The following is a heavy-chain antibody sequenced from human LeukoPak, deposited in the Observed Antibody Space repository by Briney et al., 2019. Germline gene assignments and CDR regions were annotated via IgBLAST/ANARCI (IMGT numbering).Heavy chain of an antibody. Sequence: GGSLRLSCAASGFTFSSYAMHWVRQAPGKGLEWVAVISYDGSNKYYADSVKGRFTISRDNSKNTLYLQMNSLRAEDTAVYYCARGPHYYDSSGYFGFDPWGQGTLVTVSS. D-gene: IGHD3-22*01. CDR3: ARGPHYYDSSGYFGFDP. CDR1: GFTFSSYA. CDR2: ISYDGSNK. J-gene: IGHJ5*02. V-gene: IGHV3-30*04.